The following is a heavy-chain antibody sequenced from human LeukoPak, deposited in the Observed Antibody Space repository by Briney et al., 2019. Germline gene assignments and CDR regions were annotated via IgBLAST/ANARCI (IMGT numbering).Heavy chain of an antibody. CDR1: GYTFTSYG. J-gene: IGHJ4*02. CDR3: ARDHPFYDPNDY. Sequence: ASVKVSCKASGYTFTSYGISWVRQAPGRGLEWMGWISAYNGNTNYAQKLQGRVTMTTDTSTSTAYMELRSLRSDDTAVYYCARDHPFYDPNDYWGQGTLVTVSS. D-gene: IGHD3-3*01. CDR2: ISAYNGNT. V-gene: IGHV1-18*01.